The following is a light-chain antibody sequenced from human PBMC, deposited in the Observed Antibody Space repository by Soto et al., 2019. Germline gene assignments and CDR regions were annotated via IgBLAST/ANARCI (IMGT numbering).Light chain of an antibody. CDR2: EVS. CDR3: CSYASSDTWV. J-gene: IGLJ3*02. V-gene: IGLV2-14*01. Sequence: QSALTQHASVSGSPGQSITISCTGTSSDVGGYNFVSWYQQYPGKAPKLMIYEVSNRPSGVSNRFSGSKSGNTASLTISGLQAEDDADYYCCSYASSDTWVFGGGTKLTVL. CDR1: SSDVGGYNF.